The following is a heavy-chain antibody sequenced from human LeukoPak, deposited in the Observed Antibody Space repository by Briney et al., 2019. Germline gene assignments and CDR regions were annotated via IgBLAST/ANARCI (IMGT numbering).Heavy chain of an antibody. Sequence: SETLSLTCTVSGGSIISGDYYWTWIRQPPGKGLEWIGYIYYSGRTYYIPSLKSRLAISVYTSKNQFSLNLTSVTAADTAIYFCARYYDTLSYMDVWGKGTTVTVSS. J-gene: IGHJ6*03. D-gene: IGHD3-9*01. V-gene: IGHV4-30-4*08. CDR2: IYYSGRT. CDR1: GGSIISGDYY. CDR3: ARYYDTLSYMDV.